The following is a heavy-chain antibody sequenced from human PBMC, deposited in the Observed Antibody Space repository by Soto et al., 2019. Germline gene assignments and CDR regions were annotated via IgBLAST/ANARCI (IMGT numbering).Heavy chain of an antibody. D-gene: IGHD2-2*01. Sequence: SGPTLVNPTQTLTLTCTFSGFSLSTSGMCVSWIRQPPGKALEWLALIDWDDDKYYSTSLKTRLTISKDTSKNQVVLTMTNMDPVDTATYYCARETAAIPPYYYYGMDVWGQGTTVTVSS. CDR2: IDWDDDK. V-gene: IGHV2-70*01. CDR3: ARETAAIPPYYYYGMDV. CDR1: GFSLSTSGMC. J-gene: IGHJ6*02.